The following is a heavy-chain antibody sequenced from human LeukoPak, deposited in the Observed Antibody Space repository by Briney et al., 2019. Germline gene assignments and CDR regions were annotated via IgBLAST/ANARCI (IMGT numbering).Heavy chain of an antibody. D-gene: IGHD3-22*01. V-gene: IGHV4-59*01. J-gene: IGHJ4*02. CDR2: IYYRGSA. CDR3: AREGAYDSSGYYFDY. Sequence: SETLSLTCTVSGGSISSYYWSWIRQPPGKGLEWIGYIYYRGSANYNPSLKSRVTISVDTSKNQFSLKLSSVTAADTAVYYCAREGAYDSSGYYFDYWGQGTLVTVSS. CDR1: GGSISSYY.